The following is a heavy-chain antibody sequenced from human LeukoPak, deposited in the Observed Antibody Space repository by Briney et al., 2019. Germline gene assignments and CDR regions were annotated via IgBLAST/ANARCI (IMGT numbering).Heavy chain of an antibody. CDR1: GGSFSGYF. CDR2: INHRGVT. V-gene: IGHV4-34*01. CDR3: ASGPGTSVIRGVSPKY. D-gene: IGHD3-10*01. Sequence: PSETLSLTCAVYGGSFSGYFCWIRQSPGKGLEWIGEINHRGVTNYRPSLGGRVSIFTDRSLNQFSLRFTSVTAADTGTYYCASGPGTSVIRGVSPKYWGQGTPVTVSS. J-gene: IGHJ4*02.